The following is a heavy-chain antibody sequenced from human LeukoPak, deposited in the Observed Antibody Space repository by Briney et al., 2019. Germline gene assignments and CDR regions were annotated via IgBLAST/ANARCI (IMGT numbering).Heavy chain of an antibody. Sequence: PSETLSLTCTVSGGSISSSSYYWGWIRQPPGKGLEWIGSIYYTGSTYYNPSLKSRVTISVDTSKNQFSLKLSSVTAADTAVYYCVITDYGDYALYAFDIWGQGTMVTVSS. CDR3: VITDYGDYALYAFDI. CDR1: GGSISSSSYY. D-gene: IGHD4-17*01. J-gene: IGHJ3*02. CDR2: IYYTGST. V-gene: IGHV4-39*01.